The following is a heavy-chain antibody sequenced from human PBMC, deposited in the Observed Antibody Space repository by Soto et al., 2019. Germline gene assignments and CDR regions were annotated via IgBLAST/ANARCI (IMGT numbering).Heavy chain of an antibody. CDR2: IYWDDDK. Sequence: QITLKESGPTLVNPTQTLTLTCTFSGFSLSTSGVGVGWIRQPPGKALEWLALIYWDDDKRYSPSLKSRLTITKDTSKNQVVLTMTNMDPVDTATYYCVHLQYSSSADYYYYYYMDVWGKGTTVTVSS. D-gene: IGHD6-6*01. V-gene: IGHV2-5*02. CDR1: GFSLSTSGVG. J-gene: IGHJ6*03. CDR3: VHLQYSSSADYYYYYYMDV.